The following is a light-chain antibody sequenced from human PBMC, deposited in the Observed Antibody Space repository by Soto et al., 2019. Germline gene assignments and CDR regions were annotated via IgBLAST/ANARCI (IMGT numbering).Light chain of an antibody. CDR1: QSVRTY. V-gene: IGKV3-11*01. J-gene: IGKJ5*01. Sequence: EIVLTQSPATLSLSPGERATLSCRASQSVRTYLAWYQVKPGQAPRLLIYDASSRASGVPARFSGSGSGTDFTLTIISLEPEDFALYYCQQRNSWPPITFGQGTRLEIK. CDR3: QQRNSWPPIT. CDR2: DAS.